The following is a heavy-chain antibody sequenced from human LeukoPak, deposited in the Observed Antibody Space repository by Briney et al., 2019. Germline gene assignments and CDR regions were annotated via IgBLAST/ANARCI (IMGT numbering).Heavy chain of an antibody. D-gene: IGHD6-19*01. V-gene: IGHV4-30-2*02. Sequence: SETLSLTCAVSGGSISSGGYSWSWIRQPPGKGLEWIGYIYHSGSTYYNPSLKSRVTISVDRSKNQFSLKLSSVTAADTAVYYCARFQIAVAGNWFDPWGQGTLVTVSS. CDR2: IYHSGST. CDR3: ARFQIAVAGNWFDP. CDR1: GGSISSGGYS. J-gene: IGHJ5*02.